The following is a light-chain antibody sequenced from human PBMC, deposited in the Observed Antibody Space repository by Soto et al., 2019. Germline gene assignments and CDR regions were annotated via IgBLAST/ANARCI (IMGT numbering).Light chain of an antibody. CDR3: QSYDSSNQV. V-gene: IGLV6-57*04. Sequence: NFMLTQPHSVSESPGKTVTISCTRSSGSIASNYVQWYQQRPGSAPTTVIYEDNQRTSGVPDRFSGSIDSSSNSASLTISGLKTEDEADYSCQSYDSSNQVFGGGTKVTVL. CDR2: EDN. CDR1: SGSIASNY. J-gene: IGLJ3*02.